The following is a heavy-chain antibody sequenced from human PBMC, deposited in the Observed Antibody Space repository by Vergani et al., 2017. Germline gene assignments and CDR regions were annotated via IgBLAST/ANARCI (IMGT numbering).Heavy chain of an antibody. V-gene: IGHV3-9*01. Sequence: EVQLLESGGGLVQPGGSPRLSCAASGFTFSSYAMSWVRQAPGKGLEWVSGISWNSNSIGYADSVKGRFTISRDNAKNSLYLQMNSLRAEDTALYYCAKDLGTSSGGGWFDPWGQGTLVTVSS. J-gene: IGHJ5*02. D-gene: IGHD6-6*01. CDR1: GFTFSSYA. CDR3: AKDLGTSSGGGWFDP. CDR2: ISWNSNSI.